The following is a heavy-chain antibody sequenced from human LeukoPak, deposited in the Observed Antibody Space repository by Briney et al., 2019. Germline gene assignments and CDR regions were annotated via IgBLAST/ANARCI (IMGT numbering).Heavy chain of an antibody. J-gene: IGHJ4*02. Sequence: PGGSLRLSCAASGFTFSNYWMSWVRQAPGKGLEWVAHINKDGGEIYYVDSVKGRFTISRDNAKSSLSLQMNSLRVEDTAVYYCARDKVTYWGQGTLVTVSS. CDR2: INKDGGEI. V-gene: IGHV3-7*01. CDR3: ARDKVTY. CDR1: GFTFSNYW.